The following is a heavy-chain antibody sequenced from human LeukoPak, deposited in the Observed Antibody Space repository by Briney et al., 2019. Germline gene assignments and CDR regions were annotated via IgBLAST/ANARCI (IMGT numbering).Heavy chain of an antibody. J-gene: IGHJ6*03. V-gene: IGHV3-21*01. CDR2: ISSSSVYI. CDR1: GFTFSSYS. Sequence: GGSLRLSCAASGFTFSSYSMSWDRQAPGKGLEWVSSISSSSVYIFYADSVKGRFTISRDNAKNSVYLQLNSLRAEDTAVYYCARVNYYMDVWGKGTTVTVSS. CDR3: ARVNYYMDV.